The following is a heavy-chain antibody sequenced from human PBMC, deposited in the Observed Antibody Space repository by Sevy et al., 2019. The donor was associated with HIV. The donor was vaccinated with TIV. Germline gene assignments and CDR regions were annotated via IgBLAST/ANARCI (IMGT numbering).Heavy chain of an antibody. J-gene: IGHJ5*02. CDR3: ARDDLGDGGGSNWFDP. D-gene: IGHD3-16*01. Sequence: SETLSLTCTVSSASFSAYYWSWIRQPAGKGLEWIGRDSTSGSTNYNPSLKSRVTMSLDTSQNHFSLKLSSVTAADTAIYYCARDDLGDGGGSNWFDPWGQGAMVTVSS. V-gene: IGHV4-4*07. CDR1: SASFSAYY. CDR2: DSTSGST.